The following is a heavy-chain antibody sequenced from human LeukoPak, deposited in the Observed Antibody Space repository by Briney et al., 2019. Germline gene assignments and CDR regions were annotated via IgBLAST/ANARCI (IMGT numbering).Heavy chain of an antibody. V-gene: IGHV4-34*01. CDR3: ARGDCTNGVCYIFDY. Sequence: SETLSLTCAVHGGSFSGYYWSWIRQPPGKGLEWIGEINHSGSTNYNPSLKSRVTISVDTSKNQFSLKLSSVTAADTAVYYCARGDCTNGVCYIFDYWGQGTLVTVSS. D-gene: IGHD2-8*01. CDR1: GGSFSGYY. J-gene: IGHJ4*02. CDR2: INHSGST.